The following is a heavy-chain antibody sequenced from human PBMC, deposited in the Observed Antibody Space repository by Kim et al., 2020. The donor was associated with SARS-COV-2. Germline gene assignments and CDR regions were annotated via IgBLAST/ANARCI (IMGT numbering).Heavy chain of an antibody. V-gene: IGHV1-3*01. CDR1: GYTFTNYA. D-gene: IGHD5-12*01. CDR2: INAGNANI. J-gene: IGHJ4*02. Sequence: ASVKVSCKASGYTFTNYAIQWVRQAPGQGLEWMGWINAGNANIKYSQKFRGRATLTWDTSASTAYMELSALPSEDTAVYYCARDLLHSGYDYWGQGTLVTVSS. CDR3: ARDLLHSGYDY.